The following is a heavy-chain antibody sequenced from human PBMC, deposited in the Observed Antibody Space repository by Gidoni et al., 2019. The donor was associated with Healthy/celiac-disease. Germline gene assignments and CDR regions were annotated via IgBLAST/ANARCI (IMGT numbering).Heavy chain of an antibody. Sequence: QLQLQEAGQGLVKPSETLSLTCTVSGGSISSSSYYWGWLRQPPGKGLEWIGIIYYSGSTYYNPSLKSRVTISVDTSKNHFSLKLSSVTAADTAVYYCARVAYTAMVFDAFDIWGQGTMVTVSS. V-gene: IGHV4-39*02. J-gene: IGHJ3*02. CDR3: ARVAYTAMVFDAFDI. CDR1: GGSISSSSYY. CDR2: IYYSGST. D-gene: IGHD5-18*01.